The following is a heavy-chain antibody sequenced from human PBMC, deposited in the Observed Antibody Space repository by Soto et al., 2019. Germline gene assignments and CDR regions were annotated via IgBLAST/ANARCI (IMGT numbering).Heavy chain of an antibody. D-gene: IGHD1-26*01. J-gene: IGHJ5*02. CDR1: GYSISSSNW. Sequence: SATLSLTCAVSGYSISSSNWWGWIRQPPGKGLEWIGYIYYSGTTYYNPSLKSRVTMSVDTSKNQFSLKLTSVTAVDTAVYYCARSDIQRPTDPWRQGPPLTVS. CDR3: ARSDIQRPTDP. CDR2: IYYSGTT. V-gene: IGHV4-28*01.